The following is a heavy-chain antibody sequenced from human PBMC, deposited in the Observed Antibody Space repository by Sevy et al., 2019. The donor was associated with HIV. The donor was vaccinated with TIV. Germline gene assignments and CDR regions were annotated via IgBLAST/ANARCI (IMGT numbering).Heavy chain of an antibody. CDR3: VRSRPDIVVVVAATDFDI. J-gene: IGHJ3*02. D-gene: IGHD2-15*01. Sequence: SETLSLTCTVSGGSISSNSYYWGWIRQPPGKGLEWIGSIYYSGSSYHNPSLKSRVTISVDTSKNQFSLKLSFVTAADTAVYYCVRSRPDIVVVVAATDFDIWGQGTMVTVSS. CDR2: IYYSGSS. V-gene: IGHV4-39*01. CDR1: GGSISSNSYY.